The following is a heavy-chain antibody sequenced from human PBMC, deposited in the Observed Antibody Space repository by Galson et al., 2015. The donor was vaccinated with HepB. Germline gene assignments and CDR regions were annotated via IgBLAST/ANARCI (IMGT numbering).Heavy chain of an antibody. CDR2: INPSGGST. D-gene: IGHD5-18*01. CDR3: AIRGYSYGSIDY. CDR1: GYTFTSYY. J-gene: IGHJ4*02. Sequence: SVKVSCKASGYTFTSYYMHWVRQAPGQGLEWMGIINPSGGSTSYAQKFQGRVTMTRDTSTSTVYMELSSLRSEETAVYYCAIRGYSYGSIDYWGQGTLVTVSS. V-gene: IGHV1-46*01.